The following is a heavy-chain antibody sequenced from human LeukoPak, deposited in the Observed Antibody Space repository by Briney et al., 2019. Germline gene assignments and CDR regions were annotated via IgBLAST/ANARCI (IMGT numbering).Heavy chain of an antibody. D-gene: IGHD2-15*01. Sequence: SETLSLTCTVSGDSISSRTSDFWGWIRQSPGKGLEWIAEISYIGTTFYNPSLESRVSISLDTSKNQFSLKLNAVPAADTALYYCARRNRYCNGGSCAHHHDSWGQGTLVTVSS. J-gene: IGHJ4*02. V-gene: IGHV4-39*07. CDR3: ARRNRYCNGGSCAHHHDS. CDR2: ISYIGTT. CDR1: GDSISSRTSDF.